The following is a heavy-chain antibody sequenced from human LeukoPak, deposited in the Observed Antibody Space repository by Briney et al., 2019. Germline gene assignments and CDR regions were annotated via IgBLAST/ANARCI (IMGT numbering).Heavy chain of an antibody. Sequence: SETLSLTCTVSGRSIGYNTPYYWAWIRQPPGKGLEWIATIYYSGATYYNPSLKTRATMSVDTSKNQFSLKLSSVTAADTAVYYCARASGITGTKGPFDPWGQGTLVTVSS. D-gene: IGHD1-7*01. V-gene: IGHV4-39*01. CDR2: IYYSGAT. CDR1: GRSIGYNTPYY. CDR3: ARASGITGTKGPFDP. J-gene: IGHJ5*02.